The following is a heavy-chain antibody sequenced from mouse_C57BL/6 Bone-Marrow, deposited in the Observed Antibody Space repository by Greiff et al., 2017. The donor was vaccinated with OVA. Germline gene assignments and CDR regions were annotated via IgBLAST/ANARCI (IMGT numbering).Heavy chain of an antibody. CDR1: GYTFPSYW. CDR2: INPSSGYT. D-gene: IGHD1-2*01. V-gene: IGHV1-7*01. J-gene: IGHJ1*03. Sequence: VQLQQSGAELAKPGASVKLSCKASGYTFPSYWMHWVKQRPGQGREWIGYINPSSGYTKYNQKFKDKATLTADKSSSTAYMQLSSLTYEDSAVYYCARYTISYRYFDVWGTGTTVTVSS. CDR3: ARYTISYRYFDV.